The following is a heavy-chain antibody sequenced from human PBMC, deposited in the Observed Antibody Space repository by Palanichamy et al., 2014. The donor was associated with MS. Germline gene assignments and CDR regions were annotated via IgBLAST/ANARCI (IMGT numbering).Heavy chain of an antibody. CDR3: AKGLGVRAYNWFAP. Sequence: EVQLLESGGGLVQPGGSLRLSCAASGFTFSSYAMSWVRQAPGKGLEWVSSISGSGGSTYYIDSVKGRFTISRDNSKNTLYVQMNSLRAEDTAVYYCAKGLGVRAYNWFAPWGQGTPVAVSS. CDR2: ISGSGGST. D-gene: IGHD2-8*01. CDR1: GFTFSSYA. V-gene: IGHV3-23*01. J-gene: IGHJ5*02.